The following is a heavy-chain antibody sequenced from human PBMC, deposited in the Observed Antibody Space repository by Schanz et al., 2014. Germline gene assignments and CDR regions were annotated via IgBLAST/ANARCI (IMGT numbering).Heavy chain of an antibody. Sequence: QVQLQQWGAGLLKPSETLSLTCAFSGGSFSGYWWTWVRQSPGKGLEWIGEVNHGGYTNYNPSLKSRVTVSVDMSKKQFALRLSSVTAADTAVYYCARTLVNGSRKWFVPWGPGTQVTVSS. CDR2: VNHGGYT. CDR3: ARTLVNGSRKWFVP. D-gene: IGHD3-10*01. CDR1: GGSFSGYW. J-gene: IGHJ5*02. V-gene: IGHV4-34*01.